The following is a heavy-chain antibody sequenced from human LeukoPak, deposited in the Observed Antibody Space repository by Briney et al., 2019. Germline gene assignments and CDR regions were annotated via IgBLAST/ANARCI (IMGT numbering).Heavy chain of an antibody. CDR3: ARGHLDILY. Sequence: GGSLRLSCAASGLTLSDFLMSWVRQAPGKGLEWVATIKQDGSEQWYVESVKGRFTISKDNANSLVYLQMSSLRVEDTAVYYCARGHLDILYWGQGTLVTVSS. J-gene: IGHJ4*02. D-gene: IGHD3/OR15-3a*01. CDR2: IKQDGSEQ. CDR1: GLTLSDFL. V-gene: IGHV3-7*04.